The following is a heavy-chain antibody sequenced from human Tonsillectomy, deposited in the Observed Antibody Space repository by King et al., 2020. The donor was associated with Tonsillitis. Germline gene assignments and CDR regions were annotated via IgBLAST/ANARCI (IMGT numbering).Heavy chain of an antibody. D-gene: IGHD2/OR15-2a*01. CDR2: IYHSGST. CDR1: GYSINSAYY. J-gene: IGHJ4*02. CDR3: ARSSRDGFAY. Sequence: VQLQESGPGLVKSSETLSLTCAVSGYSINSAYYWGWIRQPPGKGLEWIGNIYHSGSTYYNPSLKSRVTISVDTSKNQFSLKLSSVTAAETAVYYCARSSRDGFAYWGQGTLVTVSS. V-gene: IGHV4-38-2*01.